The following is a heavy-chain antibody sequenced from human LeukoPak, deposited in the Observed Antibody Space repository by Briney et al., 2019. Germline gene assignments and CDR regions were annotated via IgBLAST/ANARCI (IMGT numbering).Heavy chain of an antibody. J-gene: IGHJ6*03. CDR2: INWNGGST. CDR1: GFTFDDYG. D-gene: IGHD5-18*01. CDR3: ARGGKAMVTLSYYYYYMDV. Sequence: PGGSLRLSCAASGFTFDDYGMSWVRQAPGKGLEWVSGINWNGGSTGYAGSVKGRFTISRDNAKNSLYLQMNSLRAEDTALYYCARGGKAMVTLSYYYYYMDVWGKGTTVTVSS. V-gene: IGHV3-20*04.